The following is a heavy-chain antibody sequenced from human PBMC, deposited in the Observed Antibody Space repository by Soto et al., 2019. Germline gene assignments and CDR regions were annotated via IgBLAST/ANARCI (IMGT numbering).Heavy chain of an antibody. D-gene: IGHD5-12*01. V-gene: IGHV3-21*01. CDR1: GFTFSNYN. CDR2: ISSSSSYI. Sequence: GGSLRLSCAASGFTFSNYNMNWVRQAPGKGLEWVSSISSSSSYIYYADSVKGRFTISRDNAKNSLYLQMNSLRAEDTAAYYCASTRRDGYNNYYYYYGMDVWGQGTTVTVSS. J-gene: IGHJ6*02. CDR3: ASTRRDGYNNYYYYYGMDV.